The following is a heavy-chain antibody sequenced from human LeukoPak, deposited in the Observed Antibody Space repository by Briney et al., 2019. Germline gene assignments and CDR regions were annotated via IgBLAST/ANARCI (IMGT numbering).Heavy chain of an antibody. D-gene: IGHD3-10*01. CDR1: GGSFSGYY. V-gene: IGHV4-34*01. Sequence: KPSETLTLTCAVYGGSFSGYYWSWIRQPPGKGLEWIGEINHSGSTNYHPSLKSRVTISVDTSKNQFSLKLSSVTAADTAVYYCARRPRSYYCGSGSYYNVWGQGTLVTVSS. CDR2: INHSGST. J-gene: IGHJ4*02. CDR3: ARRPRSYYCGSGSYYNV.